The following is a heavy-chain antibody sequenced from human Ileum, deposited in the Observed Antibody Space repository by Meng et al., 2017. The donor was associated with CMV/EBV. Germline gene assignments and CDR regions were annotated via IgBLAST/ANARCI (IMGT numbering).Heavy chain of an antibody. V-gene: IGHV3-23*04. CDR2: ISGSGDIT. CDR3: AKDISATKPYYFDS. Sequence: VEGVESGGGPVKPGGSLRLSCEASGFTFSNFYMNWVRQAPGKGLEWVSSISGSGDITYYADSVRGRFTISRDNSRDTVSLQMNSLRAEDTAIYYCAKDISATKPYYFDSWGQGTLVTVSS. CDR1: GFTFSNFY. J-gene: IGHJ4*02. D-gene: IGHD2-15*01.